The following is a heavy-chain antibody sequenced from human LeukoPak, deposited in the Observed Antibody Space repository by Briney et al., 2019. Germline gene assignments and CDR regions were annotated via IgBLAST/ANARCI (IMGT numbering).Heavy chain of an antibody. V-gene: IGHV3-74*01. CDR2: INGDGSST. J-gene: IGHJ4*02. CDR1: GFTFSSNW. D-gene: IGHD3-10*01. CDR3: ARDQRGITMVRGVSRFDY. Sequence: GGSLRLSCAASGFTFSSNWIHWVRQAPGKGLVWVSRINGDGSSTSYADSVKGRFTVSRDNAENQLYLQMNSLRAEDTAVYYCARDQRGITMVRGVSRFDYWGQGTLVTVSS.